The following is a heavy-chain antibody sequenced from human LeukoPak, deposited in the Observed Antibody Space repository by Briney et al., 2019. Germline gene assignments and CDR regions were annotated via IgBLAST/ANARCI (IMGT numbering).Heavy chain of an antibody. CDR1: GYTFTNYY. V-gene: IGHV1-8*02. Sequence: ASVKVSCKASGYTFTNYYMHWVRQAPGQGLEWLGWMNPNSGNTDYAQKFQGRVTMTRNTSINTAYMELSSLRSEDTAVYYCARVAAAGYYDNGMDVWGQGTTVIVSS. CDR3: ARVAAAGYYDNGMDV. D-gene: IGHD6-13*01. CDR2: MNPNSGNT. J-gene: IGHJ6*02.